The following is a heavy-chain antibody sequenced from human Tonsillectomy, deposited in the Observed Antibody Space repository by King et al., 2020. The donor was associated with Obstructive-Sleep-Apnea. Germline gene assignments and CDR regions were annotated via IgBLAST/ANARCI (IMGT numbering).Heavy chain of an antibody. CDR3: SKALSSWDY. Sequence: VQLVESGGGVVQPGRSLRLSCAAAGFNFSSYGMHCVRPAPGKGLGWWAFIRDNGSSKNYASSVKGRFTISRDNSKNTLYLQMNSLRTEDTAVYYCSKALSSWDYWGQGTLVTVSS. CDR1: GFNFSSYG. J-gene: IGHJ4*02. V-gene: IGHV3-30*02. CDR2: IRDNGSSK. D-gene: IGHD6-13*01.